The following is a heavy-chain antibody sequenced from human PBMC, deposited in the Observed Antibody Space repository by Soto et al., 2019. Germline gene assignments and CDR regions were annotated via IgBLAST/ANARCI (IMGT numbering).Heavy chain of an antibody. CDR2: INHSGST. D-gene: IGHD2-2*01. Sequence: SETLSLTCAVYGGSFSGYYWSWIRQPPGKGLEWIGEINHSGSTNYNPSLKSRVTISVDTSKNQFSLKLSSVTAADTAVYYCARRLAVVVPAATGYYFDYWGQGTLVTVSS. J-gene: IGHJ4*02. V-gene: IGHV4-34*01. CDR1: GGSFSGYY. CDR3: ARRLAVVVPAATGYYFDY.